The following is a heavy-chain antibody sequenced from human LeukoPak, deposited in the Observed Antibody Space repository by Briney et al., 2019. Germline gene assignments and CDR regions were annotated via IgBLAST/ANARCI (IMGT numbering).Heavy chain of an antibody. CDR3: AREVSSLRSTVPSYYFDY. CDR1: GGAISSGAYY. Sequence: SETLSLTCTVSGGAISSGAYYWNWIRQHPGKGLEWIGYIYYSGSTYYSPSLKSRVTISLDTSKNQFSLRLSSVTAADTAVYYCAREVSSLRSTVPSYYFDYWGQGTLVTVSS. J-gene: IGHJ4*02. D-gene: IGHD4-17*01. CDR2: IYYSGST. V-gene: IGHV4-31*03.